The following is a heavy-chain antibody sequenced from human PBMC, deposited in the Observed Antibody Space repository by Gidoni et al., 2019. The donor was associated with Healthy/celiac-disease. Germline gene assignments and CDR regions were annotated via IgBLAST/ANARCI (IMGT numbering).Heavy chain of an antibody. V-gene: IGHV3-7*01. CDR3: ARDPIIVEVPTAVTGVY. CDR2: INQDGSEK. CDR1: GFTFSSYW. Sequence: EVQLVESGGGLVQPGGSLRLSCAVSGFTFSSYWMSWVRQAPGKWLEWVANINQDGSEKYYVDSVRGRFTISRDNAKNSLYLQMSSLRPEDTAVYYCARDPIIVEVPTAVTGVYWGQGTLVTVSS. D-gene: IGHD2-2*01. J-gene: IGHJ4*02.